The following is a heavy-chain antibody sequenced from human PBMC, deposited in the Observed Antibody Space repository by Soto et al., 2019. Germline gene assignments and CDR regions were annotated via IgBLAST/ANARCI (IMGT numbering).Heavy chain of an antibody. CDR3: AKEIWSYGTYTMDV. CDR2: ISFDGSDI. CDR1: GFTFSHYG. V-gene: IGHV3-30*18. J-gene: IGHJ6*02. D-gene: IGHD2-8*01. Sequence: QVQLVESGGGVVQPGRSLRLSCAASGFTFSHYGIHWVRQAPGWGLEWVAVISFDGSDIHYADSVKGRFSISRDNSKNTLYLQMNNLRTEDTAVYYCAKEIWSYGTYTMDVWGLGTMVTVSS.